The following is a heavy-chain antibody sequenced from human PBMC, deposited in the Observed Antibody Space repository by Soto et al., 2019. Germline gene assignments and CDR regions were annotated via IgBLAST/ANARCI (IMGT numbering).Heavy chain of an antibody. V-gene: IGHV3-30-3*01. D-gene: IGHD3-3*01. CDR1: GFTFSSSA. Sequence: GGSLRLSCAASGFTFSSSARHWVRQAPGKGLEWVAVMSYDGSDKYYADSVKGRFTISRDNSKNTLDLQMNSLRAEDTAVYFCAKDRERFLEWSIMDVWGQGTTVTVSS. J-gene: IGHJ6*02. CDR2: MSYDGSDK. CDR3: AKDRERFLEWSIMDV.